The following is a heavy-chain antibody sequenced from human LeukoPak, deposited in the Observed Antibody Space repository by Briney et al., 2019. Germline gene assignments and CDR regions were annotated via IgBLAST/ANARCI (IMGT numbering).Heavy chain of an antibody. V-gene: IGHV3-21*01. CDR1: GFTFSTYT. CDR3: ARDFSGYDYNFDY. Sequence: GGSLILSCAASGFTFSTYTMNWVRQAPGKGLEWVSFISSSSSYMYYADSVKGRFTISRDNTKKSLYLQMNSLRAEDTAVYYCARDFSGYDYNFDYWGQGTLVTVSS. J-gene: IGHJ4*02. D-gene: IGHD5-12*01. CDR2: ISSSSSYM.